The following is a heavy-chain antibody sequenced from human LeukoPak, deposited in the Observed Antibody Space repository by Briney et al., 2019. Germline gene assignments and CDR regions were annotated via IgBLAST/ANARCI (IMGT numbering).Heavy chain of an antibody. D-gene: IGHD2-2*01. J-gene: IGHJ4*02. CDR1: GFTFSSYA. V-gene: IGHV3-23*01. CDR2: ISGSGGST. Sequence: PGGSLRLSCAASGFTFSSYAMSWVRQAPGKGLEWVSAISGSGGSTYYADSVKGRFTISRDNSKNALYLQMNSLRAEDTAVYYCAKDGARGGYCSSTSCFIDYWGQGTLVTVSS. CDR3: AKDGARGGYCSSTSCFIDY.